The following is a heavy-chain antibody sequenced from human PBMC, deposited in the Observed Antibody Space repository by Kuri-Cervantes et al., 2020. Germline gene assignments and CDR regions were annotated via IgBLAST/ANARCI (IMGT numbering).Heavy chain of an antibody. CDR2: NSCGSSI. CDR3: ARGEYYYDSSGPRGYFDL. CDR1: GFTFSDYY. J-gene: IGHJ2*01. Sequence: GGSLRLSCAASGFTFSDYYMSCNSCGSSIYYADSVKGRFTISRDNAKNSLYLQMNSLRAGDTAVYYCARGEYYYDSSGPRGYFDLWGRGTLVTVSS. V-gene: IGHV3-11*04. D-gene: IGHD3-22*01.